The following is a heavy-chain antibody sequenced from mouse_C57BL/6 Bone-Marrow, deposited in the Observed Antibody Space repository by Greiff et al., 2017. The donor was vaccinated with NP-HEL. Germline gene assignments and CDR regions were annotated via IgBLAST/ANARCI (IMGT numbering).Heavy chain of an antibody. CDR2: IDPENGDT. CDR1: GFNIKDDY. Sequence: VQLQQSGAELVRPGASVKLSCTASGFNIKDDYMHWVKQRPEQGLEWIGWIDPENGDTEYASQFQGKATITADTSSNTAYLQLSSLTSEDTAVYYCTVWAWFAYWGQGTLVTVSA. CDR3: TVWAWFAY. J-gene: IGHJ3*01. V-gene: IGHV14-4*01.